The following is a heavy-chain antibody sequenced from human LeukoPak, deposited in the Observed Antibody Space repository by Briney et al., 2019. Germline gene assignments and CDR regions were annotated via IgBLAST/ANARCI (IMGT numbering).Heavy chain of an antibody. D-gene: IGHD6-19*01. V-gene: IGHV3-30*04. CDR2: ISYDGSDK. Sequence: GRSLRLSCPASGFTFSSYAMLWVRQAPGKGLEWVAVISYDGSDKYYADSVKGRFTISRDNAKNSLYLQMNSLRAEDTAVYYCARDGVAVVDAFDIWGQGTMVTVSS. CDR3: ARDGVAVVDAFDI. J-gene: IGHJ3*02. CDR1: GFTFSSYA.